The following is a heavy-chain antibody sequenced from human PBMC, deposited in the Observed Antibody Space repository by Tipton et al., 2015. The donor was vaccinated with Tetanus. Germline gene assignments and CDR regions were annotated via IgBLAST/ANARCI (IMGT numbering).Heavy chain of an antibody. Sequence: QLVQSGAEVRKPGASVRVSCKASGYSFNSYAISWVRQAPGQGLEWVGWISTYNDETNYAQKFQGRVTMTRDTSISTAYMEVSRLRSDDTAIYYCARGMDYDSSGIDDFWGQGTLVTVSS. V-gene: IGHV1-2*02. CDR1: GYSFNSYA. D-gene: IGHD3-22*01. CDR2: ISTYNDET. J-gene: IGHJ4*02. CDR3: ARGMDYDSSGIDDF.